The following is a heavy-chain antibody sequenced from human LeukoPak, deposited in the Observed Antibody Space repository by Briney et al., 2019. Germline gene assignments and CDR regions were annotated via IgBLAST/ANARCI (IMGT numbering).Heavy chain of an antibody. CDR2: ISDSGAYT. V-gene: IGHV3-23*01. D-gene: IGHD5-18*01. J-gene: IGHJ4*02. Sequence: GGSLRLSCAASGFTFSSYGMHSVRQAPGKGLEWVSAISDSGAYTYYADYVKGRFTISRDNSKNTLYLQMNSLRAEDTAVYYCATLPNYSYGHPYYFDSWGQGTLVTVSS. CDR1: GFTFSSYG. CDR3: ATLPNYSYGHPYYFDS.